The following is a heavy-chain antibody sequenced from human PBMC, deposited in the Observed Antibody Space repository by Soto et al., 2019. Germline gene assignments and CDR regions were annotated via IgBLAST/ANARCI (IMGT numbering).Heavy chain of an antibody. CDR3: ARVPDY. CDR1: GLSINSNDS. CDR2: IYHSGST. J-gene: IGHJ4*02. V-gene: IGHV4-30-2*01. Sequence: SETLCLTCAVAGLSINSNDSWSWIRQPPGKGLEWIGYIYHSGSTYYNPSLKSRVTISVDRSKNQFSLKLSSVTAADTAVYYCARVPDYWGQGTLVTVSS.